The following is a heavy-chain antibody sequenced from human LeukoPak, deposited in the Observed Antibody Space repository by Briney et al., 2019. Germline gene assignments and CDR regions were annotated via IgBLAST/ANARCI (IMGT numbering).Heavy chain of an antibody. Sequence: ASVKVSCKACGYTFTSYGISWVRQAPGQGLEWMGWISAYNGNTNYAQKLQGRVTMTTDTSTSTAYMELRSLRSDDTAVYYCARARDYFCSGGSCHAEIDYWGQGTLVTVSS. CDR2: ISAYNGNT. V-gene: IGHV1-18*01. D-gene: IGHD2-15*01. CDR1: GYTFTSYG. CDR3: ARARDYFCSGGSCHAEIDY. J-gene: IGHJ4*02.